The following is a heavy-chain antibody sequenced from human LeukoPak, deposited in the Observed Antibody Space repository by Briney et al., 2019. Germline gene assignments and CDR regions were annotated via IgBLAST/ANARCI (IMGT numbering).Heavy chain of an antibody. J-gene: IGHJ4*02. D-gene: IGHD6-13*01. V-gene: IGHV4-39*01. Sequence: PSETLSLTCTVSGGSISSSSYYWGWIRQPPGKGLEWIGSIYYSGSTYYNPSLKSRVTISVDTSKNQFSLKLSSVTAADTAVCYCAGGIAAAGNDYWGQGTLVTVSS. CDR1: GGSISSSSYY. CDR3: AGGIAAAGNDY. CDR2: IYYSGST.